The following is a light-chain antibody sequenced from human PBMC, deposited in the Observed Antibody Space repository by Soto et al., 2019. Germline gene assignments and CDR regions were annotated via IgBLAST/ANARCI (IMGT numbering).Light chain of an antibody. V-gene: IGKV1-5*03. CDR3: QQYRDSSRS. CDR2: TAS. J-gene: IGKJ1*01. CDR1: QNIDTW. Sequence: DIQMTQSPSTLSASIGDRITISCRASQNIDTWLAWYQQRPGEAPKLLIYTASNLENGVPSRFSGSGSGTAFTLTISSLQPEDFATYDCQQYRDSSRSFGQGTQVE.